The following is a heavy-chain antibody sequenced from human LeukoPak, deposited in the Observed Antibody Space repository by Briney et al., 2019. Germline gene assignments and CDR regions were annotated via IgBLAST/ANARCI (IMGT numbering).Heavy chain of an antibody. CDR3: ARGGLLSLSNFDY. J-gene: IGHJ4*02. CDR1: GGSFSGYY. Sequence: SETLSLTCAVYGGSFSGYYWSWIRQPPGKGLEWIGEINHSGSTNYNPSLKSRVTISVDTSKNQFSLKLSSVTAADTAVYYCARGGLLSLSNFDYWGQGTLVTVSS. V-gene: IGHV4-34*01. CDR2: INHSGST.